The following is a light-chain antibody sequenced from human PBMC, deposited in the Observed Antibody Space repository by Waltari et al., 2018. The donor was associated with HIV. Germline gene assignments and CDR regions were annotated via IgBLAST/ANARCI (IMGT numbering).Light chain of an antibody. CDR2: DAS. V-gene: IGKV3-11*01. Sequence: EIVLPQSPATLSLSPGERATLPCRASQSVSSYLAWYQQKPGQAPRLLIYDASNRATGIPARFSGSGSGTDFTLTISSLEPEDFAVYYCQQRRGTFGQGTKVEIK. CDR3: QQRRGT. J-gene: IGKJ1*01. CDR1: QSVSSY.